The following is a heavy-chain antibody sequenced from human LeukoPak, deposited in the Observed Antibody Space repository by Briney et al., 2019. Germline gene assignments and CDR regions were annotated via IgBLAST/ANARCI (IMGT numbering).Heavy chain of an antibody. CDR2: IYFSGGDT. CDR1: GFTFTNYA. D-gene: IGHD2-2*01. J-gene: IGHJ4*02. Sequence: GGSLRLSCAASGFTFTNYAMSWVRQAPGKGLEWVSTIYFSGGDTYSADSVKGRSTISRDNAKNTLYLQMNSLRAEDTAIYYCAKDQGEAVVPRRFDYWGQGTLVTVSS. CDR3: AKDQGEAVVPRRFDY. V-gene: IGHV3-23*01.